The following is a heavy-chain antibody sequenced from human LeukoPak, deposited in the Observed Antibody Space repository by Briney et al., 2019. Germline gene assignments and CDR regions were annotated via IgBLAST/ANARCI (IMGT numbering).Heavy chain of an antibody. CDR3: ARGSYSFERFLEWLKLDY. Sequence: HVASVKVSCKASGYTFTGYYMHWVRQAPGQGLEWMGRINPNSGGTNYAQKFQGRATMTRDTSISTAYMELSRLRSDDTAVYYCARGSYSFERFLEWLKLDYWGQGTLVTVSS. D-gene: IGHD3-3*01. V-gene: IGHV1-2*06. J-gene: IGHJ4*02. CDR1: GYTFTGYY. CDR2: INPNSGGT.